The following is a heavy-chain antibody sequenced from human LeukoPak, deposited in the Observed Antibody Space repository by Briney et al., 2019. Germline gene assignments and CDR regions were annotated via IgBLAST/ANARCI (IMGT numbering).Heavy chain of an antibody. CDR1: GFTFSSYG. V-gene: IGHV3-30*18. Sequence: PGRSLRLSCVASGFTFSSYGMHWVRQAPGKGLEWVAVISYDGSNKYYADSVKGRFTISRDNSKNTLYLQMNSLRAEDTAVYYCAKVDYGGNEYYGMDVWGQGTTVTVSS. CDR3: AKVDYGGNEYYGMDV. D-gene: IGHD4-23*01. CDR2: ISYDGSNK. J-gene: IGHJ6*02.